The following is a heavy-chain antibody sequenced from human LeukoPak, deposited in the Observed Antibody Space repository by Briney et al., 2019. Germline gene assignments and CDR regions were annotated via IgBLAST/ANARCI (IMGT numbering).Heavy chain of an antibody. D-gene: IGHD6-13*01. V-gene: IGHV3-53*01. J-gene: IGHJ4*02. CDR1: GFTVSSNY. CDR3: AIRGIAAAGKGEYFDY. CDR2: LYSGGST. Sequence: GGSLRLSCAASGFTVSSNYMSWVRQAPGKGLEWVSVLYSGGSTYYADSVKGRFTISRDNSKNTLYLQMNSLRAEDTAVYYCAIRGIAAAGKGEYFDYWGQGTLVTVSS.